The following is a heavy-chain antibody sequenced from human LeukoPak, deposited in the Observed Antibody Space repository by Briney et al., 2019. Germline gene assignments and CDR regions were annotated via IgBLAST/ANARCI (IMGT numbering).Heavy chain of an antibody. Sequence: PGGSLRLSCAASGFTFSSYEMNWVRQAPGKGLEWGSYISSSGSTIYYADPVKGRFIISRDKSRNTVYLQMDRLRADDTAVYYCARGRNFGSGSYVFDYWGQGTLVTVSS. CDR1: GFTFSSYE. J-gene: IGHJ4*02. CDR3: ARGRNFGSGSYVFDY. D-gene: IGHD3-10*01. CDR2: ISSSGSTI. V-gene: IGHV3-48*03.